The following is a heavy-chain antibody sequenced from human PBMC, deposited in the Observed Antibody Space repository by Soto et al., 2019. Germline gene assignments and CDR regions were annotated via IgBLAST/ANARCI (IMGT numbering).Heavy chain of an antibody. Sequence: QVQLVQSGAEVKKPGSSVKVSCKASGGTFSSYTISWVRQAPGQGLEWMGRIIPILGIANYAQKFQGRVTITADKSXXTXDXXLSSLRSEDTAVYYCARRIGGYSYGYVNYYYGMDVWGQGTTVTVSS. V-gene: IGHV1-69*02. J-gene: IGHJ6*02. CDR3: ARRIGGYSYGYVNYYYGMDV. D-gene: IGHD5-18*01. CDR1: GGTFSSYT. CDR2: IIPILGIA.